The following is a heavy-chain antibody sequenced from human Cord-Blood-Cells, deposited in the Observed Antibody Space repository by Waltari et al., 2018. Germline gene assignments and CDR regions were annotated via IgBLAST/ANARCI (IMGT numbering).Heavy chain of an antibody. Sequence: QVQLQESGPGLVKPSETLSLTCTVSGYSISSGYYWGWIRQPPGKGLEWIGSISHSGSTDYNPSLKSRVTISVDTSKNQCSLKLSSVTAADTAVYYCARDSIEYQLLSAYYYYYDMDVWGKGTTVTVSS. CDR2: ISHSGST. CDR3: ARDSIEYQLLSAYYYYYDMDV. V-gene: IGHV4-38-2*02. J-gene: IGHJ6*03. D-gene: IGHD2-2*01. CDR1: GYSISSGYY.